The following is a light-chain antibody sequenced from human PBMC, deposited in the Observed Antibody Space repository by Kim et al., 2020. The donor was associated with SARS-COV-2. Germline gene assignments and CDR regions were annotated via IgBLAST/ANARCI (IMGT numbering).Light chain of an antibody. Sequence: VTFSCPCASTNPGGGYDVDWYHQLPATTPTLLIYCNSNRPSGVPDRCSGSKSGTSASLAITGLQAEDEADYYCQSSDSNLSSYIFGPGTKVTVL. CDR3: QSSDSNLSSYI. J-gene: IGLJ1*01. CDR2: CNS. V-gene: IGLV1-40*01. CDR1: STNPGGGYD.